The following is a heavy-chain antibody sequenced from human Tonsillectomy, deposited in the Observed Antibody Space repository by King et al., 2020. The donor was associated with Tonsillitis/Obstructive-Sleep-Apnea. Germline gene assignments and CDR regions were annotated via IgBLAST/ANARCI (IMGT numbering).Heavy chain of an antibody. Sequence: VQLVESGGGLVKPGGSLRLSCAASVFTSTTSSMNWFRQVPGKGLEWVSTISSDSKYIDFSASVKGRFTISRDNTKNSLYLQMISLRAEDTAVYYCARDGTTINTPKYDFDSWGQGTLVTVSA. J-gene: IGHJ4*02. CDR2: ISSDSKYI. CDR1: VFTSTTSS. V-gene: IGHV3-21*01. CDR3: ARDGTTINTPKYDFDS. D-gene: IGHD4-11*01.